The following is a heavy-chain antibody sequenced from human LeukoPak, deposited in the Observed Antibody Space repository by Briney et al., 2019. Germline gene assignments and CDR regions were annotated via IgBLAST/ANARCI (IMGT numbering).Heavy chain of an antibody. D-gene: IGHD4-17*01. CDR3: AKGYGDYVFYYMDV. V-gene: IGHV3-23*01. J-gene: IGHJ6*03. CDR2: ISGSGGST. Sequence: GSLRLSCAASGFTFSSYAMTWVRQAPGKGLEWVSGISGSGGSTYYADSVKGRFSISRDSSKNTLYLQMNSLRAEDTAVYYCAKGYGDYVFYYMDVWGKGTTVTVSS. CDR1: GFTFSSYA.